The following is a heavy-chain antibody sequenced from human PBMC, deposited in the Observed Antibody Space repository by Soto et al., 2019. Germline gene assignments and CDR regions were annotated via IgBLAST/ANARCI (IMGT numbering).Heavy chain of an antibody. CDR1: GGSISSGGYS. CDR3: ARVGYDFWSGAFDI. D-gene: IGHD3-3*01. Sequence: SETLSLTCAVSGGSISSGGYSWSWIRQPPGKGLEWIGYIYHSGSTYYNPSLKSRVTISVDRSKNQFSLKLSSVTAADTAVYYCARVGYDFWSGAFDIWGQRTMVTVSS. J-gene: IGHJ3*02. V-gene: IGHV4-30-2*01. CDR2: IYHSGST.